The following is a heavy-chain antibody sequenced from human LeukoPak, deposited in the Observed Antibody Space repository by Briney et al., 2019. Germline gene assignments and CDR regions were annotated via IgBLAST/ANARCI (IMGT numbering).Heavy chain of an antibody. CDR1: GFTFNRYG. CDR2: IWSDGTNQ. Sequence: PGGSLRLSCAAAGFTFNRYGMHWVRQAPGKGLEWVAVIWSDGTNQYYADSAKGRFTISRDDSGNTVYLQMNSLRPEDTGVYYCARDAQRGFDYSNSLENWGQGTPVTVST. J-gene: IGHJ4*02. V-gene: IGHV3-33*01. D-gene: IGHD4-11*01. CDR3: ARDAQRGFDYSNSLEN.